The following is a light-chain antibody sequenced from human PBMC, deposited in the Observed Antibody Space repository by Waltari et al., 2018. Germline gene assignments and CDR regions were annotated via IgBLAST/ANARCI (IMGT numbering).Light chain of an antibody. CDR1: NIGSKS. J-gene: IGLJ2*01. V-gene: IGLV3-21*02. CDR2: DDT. CDR3: QVWDTTSDLVV. Sequence: SYVLTQPPSVSVAPGQTATITCGGDNIGSKSVHWYRQRPGPAPVWVVYDDTDRPSGIPDRFTGSNARKTATLTTSRVEAAAGSAYWGQVWDTTSDLVVFGGGTKLTVL.